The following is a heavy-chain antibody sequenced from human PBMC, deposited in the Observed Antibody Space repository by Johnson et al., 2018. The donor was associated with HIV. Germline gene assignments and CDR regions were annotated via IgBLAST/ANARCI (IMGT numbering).Heavy chain of an antibody. Sequence: VQLVESGGGLVQPGGSLRLSCAASGFTVSSNYMSWVRQVPGRGLEWVGRTRNKANSYTTEYAASVKGSFTISRDDSKSTLYLQMNSLKTEDTALYYCTTDVPGGPYYNAFDIWGQGTMVTVSS. V-gene: IGHV3-72*01. D-gene: IGHD1-26*01. CDR3: TTDVPGGPYYNAFDI. CDR2: TRNKANSYTT. CDR1: GFTVSSNY. J-gene: IGHJ3*02.